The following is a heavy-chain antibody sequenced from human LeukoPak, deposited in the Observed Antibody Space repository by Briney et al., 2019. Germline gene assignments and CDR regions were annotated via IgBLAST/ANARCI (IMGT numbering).Heavy chain of an antibody. CDR1: GFTFSSYG. CDR2: ISYDGSNK. Sequence: GGSLRLSCAASGFTFSSYGMHWVRQAPGKGLEWVAVISYDGSNKYYADSVKGRFTISRDNSKNTLYLQMNSLRAEDTAVYYCAKDYLDYDFWSGQHFDYWGQGTLVTVSS. D-gene: IGHD3-3*01. J-gene: IGHJ4*02. CDR3: AKDYLDYDFWSGQHFDY. V-gene: IGHV3-30*18.